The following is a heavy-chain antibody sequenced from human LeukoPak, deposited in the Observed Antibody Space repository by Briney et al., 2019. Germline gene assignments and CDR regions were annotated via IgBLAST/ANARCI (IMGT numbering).Heavy chain of an antibody. CDR3: AKDPPGSGPDFDY. D-gene: IGHD2-8*02. V-gene: IGHV3-23*01. CDR1: GFTFSNYA. J-gene: IGHJ4*02. Sequence: GGSLRLSCAASGFTFSNYAMNWVRQAPGKGLEWVSGISGSGGSTYYADSVKGRFTISRDNSKNTLYLQINSLRAEDTAVYYCAKDPPGSGPDFDYWGQGTLVTVSS. CDR2: ISGSGGST.